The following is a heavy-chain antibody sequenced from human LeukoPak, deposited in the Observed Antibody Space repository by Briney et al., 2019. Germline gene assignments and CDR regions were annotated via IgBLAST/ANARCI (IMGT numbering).Heavy chain of an antibody. CDR2: ISGSGGRT. CDR3: GRRISYYYGMDV. Sequence: GGSLRLSCAASGFTFSTYAMSWVRQAPGKGLEWVSGISGSGGRTYYADSVKGRFTISRDNSKNTLYPQMNSLRAEDTAVYYCGRRISYYYGMDVWGQGTTVTVSS. V-gene: IGHV3-23*01. CDR1: GFTFSTYA. J-gene: IGHJ6*02.